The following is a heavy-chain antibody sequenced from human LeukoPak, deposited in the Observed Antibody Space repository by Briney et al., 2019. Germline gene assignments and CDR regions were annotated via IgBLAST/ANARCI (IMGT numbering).Heavy chain of an antibody. CDR2: IYTSGST. V-gene: IGHV4-4*07. Sequence: SETLSLTCTASGASISDYYWSWIRQPAGKGLEWIGRIYTSGSTYYSPSLESRVTMSEDTSRNHFSLNLRSVTAADTAVYYCVRDYDKGFDFWGQGILVTVSS. J-gene: IGHJ4*02. D-gene: IGHD3-9*01. CDR3: VRDYDKGFDF. CDR1: GASISDYY.